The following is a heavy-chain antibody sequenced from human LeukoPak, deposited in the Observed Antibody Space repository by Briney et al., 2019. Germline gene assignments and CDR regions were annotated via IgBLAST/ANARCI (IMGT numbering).Heavy chain of an antibody. V-gene: IGHV4-34*01. CDR3: ARRWNYGRNFYIDV. CDR1: GGSFSNYY. J-gene: IGHJ6*03. Sequence: PSETLSLTCAVYGGSFSNYYWSWIRQPPGKGLEWIGEINDSGRTNYNPSLMSRATVSVDTSKNQFSLRLTSVTATDTAVYYCARRWNYGRNFYIDVWGKGATVSVS. CDR2: INDSGRT. D-gene: IGHD1-7*01.